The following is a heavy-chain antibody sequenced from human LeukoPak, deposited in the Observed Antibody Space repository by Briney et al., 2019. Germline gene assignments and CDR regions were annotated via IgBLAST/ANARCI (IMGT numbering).Heavy chain of an antibody. J-gene: IGHJ4*02. CDR3: ARDVGCSSTSCYPTRAFDY. CDR2: IIPIFGTA. Sequence: SVKVSCKASGGTFSSYAISWVRQAPGQGLEWMGGIIPIFGTANYAQKFQGRVTITTDESTSTAYMELRSLRSDDTAVYYCARDVGCSSTSCYPTRAFDYWGQGTLVTVSS. V-gene: IGHV1-69*05. D-gene: IGHD2-2*01. CDR1: GGTFSSYA.